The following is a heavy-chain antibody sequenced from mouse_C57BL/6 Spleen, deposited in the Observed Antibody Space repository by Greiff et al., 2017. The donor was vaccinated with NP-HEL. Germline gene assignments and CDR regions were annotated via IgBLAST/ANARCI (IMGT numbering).Heavy chain of an antibody. V-gene: IGHV1-55*01. CDR1: GYTFTSYW. CDR2: IYPGSGST. J-gene: IGHJ1*03. D-gene: IGHD1-1*01. Sequence: VQLQQSGAELVKPGASVKMSCKASGYTFTSYWITWVKQRPGQGLEWIGDIYPGSGSTNYNEKFKSKATLTVDTSSSTAYMQLSSLASEDSSVYYCARMGITKSRYFDVWGTGNTVTVSS. CDR3: ARMGITKSRYFDV.